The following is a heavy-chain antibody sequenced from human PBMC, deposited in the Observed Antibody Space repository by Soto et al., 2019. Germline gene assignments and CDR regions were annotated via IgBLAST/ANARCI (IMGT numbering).Heavy chain of an antibody. V-gene: IGHV3-43*02. Sequence: GGSLRLSCAASGFTFDDYAMHWVRQAPGKGLEWVSLISGDGGSTYYADSVKGRFTISRDNSKNSLYLQINSLRTEDTALYFCAKDTRTGDYYYGMEVWGPGTTVTVS. D-gene: IGHD7-27*01. CDR1: GFTFDDYA. J-gene: IGHJ6*02. CDR2: ISGDGGST. CDR3: AKDTRTGDYYYGMEV.